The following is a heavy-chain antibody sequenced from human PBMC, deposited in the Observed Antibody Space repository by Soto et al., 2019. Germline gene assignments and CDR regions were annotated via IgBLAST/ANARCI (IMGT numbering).Heavy chain of an antibody. J-gene: IGHJ4*02. CDR2: ISYGGST. CDR3: ARRWGRTFDY. CDR1: GGSINSGGYC. Sequence: SETLSLTCTVSGGSINSGGYCWSWIRQHPGKGLDWIGCISYGGSTSYNPSLKSRVTISVDTSKNQFSLKLSSVTAADTAVYYCARRWGRTFDYWGQGTLVTVSS. D-gene: IGHD7-27*01. V-gene: IGHV4-31*03.